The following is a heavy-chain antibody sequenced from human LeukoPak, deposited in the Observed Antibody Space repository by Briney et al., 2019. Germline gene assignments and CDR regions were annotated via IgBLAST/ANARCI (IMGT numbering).Heavy chain of an antibody. CDR3: AKGSEDFDY. CDR2: ISYDGSNK. Sequence: GRSLRLSCAASGFTFSSYGVHWVRQAPGKGLEWVAVISYDGSNKYYADSVKGRFTISRDNSKNTLYLQMNSLRAEDTAVYYCAKGSEDFDYWGQGTLVTVSS. CDR1: GFTFSSYG. D-gene: IGHD2-15*01. J-gene: IGHJ4*02. V-gene: IGHV3-30*18.